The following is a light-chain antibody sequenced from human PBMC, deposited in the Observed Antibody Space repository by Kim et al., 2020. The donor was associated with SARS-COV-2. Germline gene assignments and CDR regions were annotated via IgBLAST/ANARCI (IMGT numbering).Light chain of an antibody. J-gene: IGKJ2*01. Sequence: DIVMTQSPDSLAVSLGERATINCKSSQSILYSSNNRNYLAWYQHKVGQPPKLLIFWASTRESGVPDRFSGSGSGTNFTLTISSLQAEDVALYYCQQYYSTPPYTFGQGTKLEI. CDR2: WAS. CDR3: QQYYSTPPYT. CDR1: QSILYSSNNRNY. V-gene: IGKV4-1*01.